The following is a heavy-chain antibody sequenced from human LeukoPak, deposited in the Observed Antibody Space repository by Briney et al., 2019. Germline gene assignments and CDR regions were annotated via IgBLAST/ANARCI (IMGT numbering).Heavy chain of an antibody. V-gene: IGHV4-39*07. D-gene: IGHD5-12*01. Sequence: PSETLSLTCTVSGGSISSSSYYWGWIRQPPGKGLEWIGSIYYSGTTYYNPSLKSRVTISLDTSKNQFSLKLSSVTAADTAVYYCAFEGPVSGYAFDPWGQGALVAVSS. CDR3: AFEGPVSGYAFDP. CDR1: GGSISSSSYY. CDR2: IYYSGTT. J-gene: IGHJ5*02.